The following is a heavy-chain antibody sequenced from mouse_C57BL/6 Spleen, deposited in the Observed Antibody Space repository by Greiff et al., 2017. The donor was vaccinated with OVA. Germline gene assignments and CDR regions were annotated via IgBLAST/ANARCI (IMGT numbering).Heavy chain of an antibody. V-gene: IGHV5-17*01. J-gene: IGHJ2*01. Sequence: DVQLVESGGGLVKPGGSLKLSCAASGFTFSDYGMHWVRQAPEKGLEWVAYISSGSSTIYYADTVKGRFTISRDNAKNTLCLQMTSLRSEDTAMYYCARSYTFDYWGQGTTLTVSS. CDR2: ISSGSSTI. CDR1: GFTFSDYG. CDR3: ARSYTFDY. D-gene: IGHD2-12*01.